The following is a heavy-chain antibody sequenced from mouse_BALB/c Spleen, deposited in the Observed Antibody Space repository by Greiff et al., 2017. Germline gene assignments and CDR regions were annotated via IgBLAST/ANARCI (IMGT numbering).Heavy chain of an antibody. CDR1: GYTFTSYW. D-gene: IGHD3-3*01. V-gene: IGHV1-61*01. Sequence: VQLQQPGAELVRPGASVKLSCKASGYTFTSYWMNWVKQRPGQGLEWIGMIDPSDSETHYNPMFKDKATLTVDKSSSTAYMQLSSLTSEDSAVYYCARGDGKAWFAYWGQGTLVTVSA. J-gene: IGHJ3*01. CDR3: ARGDGKAWFAY. CDR2: IDPSDSET.